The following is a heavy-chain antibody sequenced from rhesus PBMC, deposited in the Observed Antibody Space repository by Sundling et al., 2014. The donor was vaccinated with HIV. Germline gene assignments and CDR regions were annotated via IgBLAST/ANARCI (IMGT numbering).Heavy chain of an antibody. J-gene: IGHJ4*01. CDR1: GYTFNDYY. CDR3: AILGITVFGLVIRDFDY. Sequence: QVQLVQSGAEVKKPGSSVKVSCKASGYTFNDYYMFWVRQAPGQGLEWMGEINPKSGGTDYAQKFQGRVTMTRDTSTSTGYMELSNLRSEDTAVYYCAILGITVFGLVIRDFDYWGQGVLVTVSS. V-gene: IGHV1-138*01. CDR2: INPKSGGT. D-gene: IGHD3-3*01.